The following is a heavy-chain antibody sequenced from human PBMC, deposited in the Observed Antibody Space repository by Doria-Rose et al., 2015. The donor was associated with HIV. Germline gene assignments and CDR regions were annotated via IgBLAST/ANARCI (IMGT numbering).Heavy chain of an antibody. D-gene: IGHD6-13*01. Sequence: QITLKESGPVLVKPTETLTLTRTVSGVSLSSPGMGVSWIRQPPGKALEWLANMFSDDERSYKTSLKSRLTISRVTSKSQVVLTMTDMDPVDTATYYCARIKSSRWYHKYYFDFWGQGTLVIVSA. CDR3: ARIKSSRWYHKYYFDF. J-gene: IGHJ4*02. CDR2: MFSDDER. CDR1: GVSLSSPGMG. V-gene: IGHV2-26*01.